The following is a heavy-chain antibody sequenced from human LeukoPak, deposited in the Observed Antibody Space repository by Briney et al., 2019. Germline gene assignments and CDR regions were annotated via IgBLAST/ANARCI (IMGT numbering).Heavy chain of an antibody. D-gene: IGHD3-10*01. J-gene: IGHJ4*02. CDR2: IYHSGST. V-gene: IGHV4-38-2*02. CDR1: GYSISSGYY. Sequence: SETLSLTCTVSGYSISSGYYWGWIRQPPGKGLEWIGSIYHSGSTYYNPSLKSRVTISVDTSKNQFSLKLSSVTAVDTAVYYCARGHGSGSYYFFDYWGQGTLVTVS. CDR3: ARGHGSGSYYFFDY.